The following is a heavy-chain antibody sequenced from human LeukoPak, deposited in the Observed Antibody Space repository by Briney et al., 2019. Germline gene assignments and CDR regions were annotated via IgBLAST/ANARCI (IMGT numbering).Heavy chain of an antibody. CDR1: GFTSSSYA. Sequence: GGSLRLSCAASGFTSSSYAMHWVRQAPGKGLEWVAVISYDGSIKYYADSVKSRFTISRGNSKNTLYLQMNSLRAEDTAVYYCARDHVEMATDYWGQGTLVTVSS. CDR3: ARDHVEMATDY. D-gene: IGHD5-24*01. CDR2: ISYDGSIK. J-gene: IGHJ4*02. V-gene: IGHV3-30*07.